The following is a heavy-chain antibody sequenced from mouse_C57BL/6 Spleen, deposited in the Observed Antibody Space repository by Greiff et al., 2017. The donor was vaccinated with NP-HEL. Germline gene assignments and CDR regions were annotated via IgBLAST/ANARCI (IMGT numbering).Heavy chain of an antibody. D-gene: IGHD2-4*01. CDR3: ARGRYYDYGGRAMDY. J-gene: IGHJ4*01. CDR2: ISSGSSTI. Sequence: EVKVVESGGGLVKPGGSLKLSCAASGFTFSDYGMHWVRQAPEKGLEWVAYISSGSSTIYYADTVKGRFTISRDNAKNTLFLQMTSLRSEDTAMYYCARGRYYDYGGRAMDYWGQGTSVTVSS. CDR1: GFTFSDYG. V-gene: IGHV5-17*01.